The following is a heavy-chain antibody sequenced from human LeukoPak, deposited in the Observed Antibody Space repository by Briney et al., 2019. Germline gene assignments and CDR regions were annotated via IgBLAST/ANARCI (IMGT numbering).Heavy chain of an antibody. Sequence: PGGSLRLSCAASGFTFSNYTMHWVRQAPGKGLEWVSLISWDGGSKYYADSVKGRFTISRDNSKNSLYLQMNSLRTEDTALYYCAKDGRRYDGSGSYYTPDFDYWGQGTLVTVSS. CDR2: ISWDGGSK. CDR3: AKDGRRYDGSGSYYTPDFDY. V-gene: IGHV3-43*01. J-gene: IGHJ4*02. D-gene: IGHD3-10*01. CDR1: GFTFSNYT.